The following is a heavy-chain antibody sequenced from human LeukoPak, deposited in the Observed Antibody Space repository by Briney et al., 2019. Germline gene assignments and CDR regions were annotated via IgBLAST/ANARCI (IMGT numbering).Heavy chain of an antibody. V-gene: IGHV3-21*01. D-gene: IGHD3-3*01. CDR3: ARGSRSGYSFMSY. Sequence: GGSLRLSCAASGFTFSSYSMNWVRQAPGKGLEWVSSISSSSSYIYYADSVKGRFTISGDNAKNSLYLQMNSLRVEDTAVYYCARGSRSGYSFMSYWGQGTLVTVSS. J-gene: IGHJ4*02. CDR1: GFTFSSYS. CDR2: ISSSSSYI.